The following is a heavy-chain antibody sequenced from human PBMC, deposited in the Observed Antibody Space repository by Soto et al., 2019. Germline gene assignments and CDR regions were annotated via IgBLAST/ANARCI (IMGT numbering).Heavy chain of an antibody. J-gene: IGHJ4*02. D-gene: IGHD3-3*01. Sequence: ASVKVSCKASGYTFTSYAMHWVRQAPGQRLEWMGWINAGNGNTKYSQKFQGRVTTTRDTSASTAYMELSSLRSEDTAVYYCARDYDFWSGYSLARRTSRLSGYWGQGTLVTVSS. CDR1: GYTFTSYA. V-gene: IGHV1-3*01. CDR2: INAGNGNT. CDR3: ARDYDFWSGYSLARRTSRLSGY.